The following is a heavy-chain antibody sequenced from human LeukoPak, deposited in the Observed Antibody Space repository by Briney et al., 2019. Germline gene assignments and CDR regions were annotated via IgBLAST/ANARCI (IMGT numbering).Heavy chain of an antibody. Sequence: PSETLSLTCTVSGGSISSGGYYWSWIRQHPGKGLEWIGYTYYSGSTYYNPSLKSRVTISVDTSKNQFSLKLSSVTAADTAVYYCAGGDYPLVDYWGQGTLVTVSS. CDR2: TYYSGST. CDR1: GGSISSGGYY. J-gene: IGHJ4*02. D-gene: IGHD4-17*01. CDR3: AGGDYPLVDY. V-gene: IGHV4-31*03.